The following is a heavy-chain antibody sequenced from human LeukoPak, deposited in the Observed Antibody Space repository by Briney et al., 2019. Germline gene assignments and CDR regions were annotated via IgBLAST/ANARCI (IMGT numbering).Heavy chain of an antibody. Sequence: GGSLRLSCKGSGFSFISCWIAWVRQMPGKGLEWVGIIYPGDSDTRYSPSFQGQVTISADKSITTAYLQWSRLKASDTAMYYCARIGYSYSAKFDYWGQGTLVTVSS. CDR1: GFSFISCW. V-gene: IGHV5-51*01. CDR3: ARIGYSYSAKFDY. D-gene: IGHD5-18*01. J-gene: IGHJ4*02. CDR2: IYPGDSDT.